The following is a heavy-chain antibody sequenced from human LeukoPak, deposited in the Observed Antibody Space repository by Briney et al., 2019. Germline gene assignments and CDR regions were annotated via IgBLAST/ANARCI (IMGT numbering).Heavy chain of an antibody. D-gene: IGHD4-17*01. J-gene: IGHJ4*02. CDR3: AREGDYGDYEDY. Sequence: PGGSLRLSCAASGFTFSGYWMSWVRQGPGKGLEWVANMKQDGSEKYYVDSVKGRFTISRDNAKNSLYLQMNSLRADDTAVYYSAREGDYGDYEDYWGQGTLVTVSS. V-gene: IGHV3-7*05. CDR1: GFTFSGYW. CDR2: MKQDGSEK.